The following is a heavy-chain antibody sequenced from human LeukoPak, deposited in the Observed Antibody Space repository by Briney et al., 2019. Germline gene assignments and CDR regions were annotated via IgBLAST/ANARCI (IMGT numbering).Heavy chain of an antibody. CDR1: GYSISSGYY. CDR3: ARQPKIAVAEN. V-gene: IGHV4-38-2*01. CDR2: IYHSGST. J-gene: IGHJ4*02. D-gene: IGHD6-19*01. Sequence: TSETLSLTCAVSGYSISSGYYWGWIRQPPGKGLEWIGSIYHSGSTYYNPSLKSRVTISVDTSKNQFSLKLNSATAADTAVYYCARQPKIAVAENWGQGTLVTVSS.